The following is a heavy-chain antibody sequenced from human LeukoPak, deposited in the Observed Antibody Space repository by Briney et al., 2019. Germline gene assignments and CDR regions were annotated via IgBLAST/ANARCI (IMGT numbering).Heavy chain of an antibody. J-gene: IGHJ5*02. CDR3: ARVGGCSSTSCPHNWFDP. CDR1: GYTFTSYG. CDR2: ISAYNGNT. D-gene: IGHD2-2*01. Sequence: GASVKVSCKASGYTFTSYGISWVRQAPGQGLEWMGWISAYNGNTNYAQKLQGRVTMTTDTSTSTAYMELRSLRSDDTAVYYCARVGGCSSTSCPHNWFDPWGQGTLVTVSS. V-gene: IGHV1-18*01.